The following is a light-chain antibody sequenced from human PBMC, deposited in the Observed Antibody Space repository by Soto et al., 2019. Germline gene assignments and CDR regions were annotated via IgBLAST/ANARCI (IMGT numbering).Light chain of an antibody. Sequence: QAVVTQPPSASGSPGQSVTISCTGTSSDVGGYNYVSWYQQHPGKAPKLMIYEVSKRPSGVPDRISGSKSGNTASLTVCGRQAEDDADYYCSSYADSNNYVFGTGTKLTAL. CDR3: SSYADSNNYV. CDR2: EVS. CDR1: SSDVGGYNY. V-gene: IGLV2-8*01. J-gene: IGLJ1*01.